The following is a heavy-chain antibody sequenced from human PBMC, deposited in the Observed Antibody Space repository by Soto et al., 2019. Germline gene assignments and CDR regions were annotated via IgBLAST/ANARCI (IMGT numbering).Heavy chain of an antibody. CDR1: GFTFSNYW. Sequence: EVQLVESGGGLVQPGGSLRLSCTASGFTFSNYWMSWVRQAPGEGLEWVANMNQDGSERYYVDSVKGRFTISRDNAKNPLYLQVSSLRAEDTAIYYCTRDRSGTMLFWGQGTLVTVSS. CDR3: TRDRSGTMLF. J-gene: IGHJ4*02. D-gene: IGHD1-7*01. CDR2: MNQDGSER. V-gene: IGHV3-7*01.